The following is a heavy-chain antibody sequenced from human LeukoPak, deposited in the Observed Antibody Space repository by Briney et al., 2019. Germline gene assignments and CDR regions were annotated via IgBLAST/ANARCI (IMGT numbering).Heavy chain of an antibody. D-gene: IGHD1-20*01. J-gene: IGHJ4*02. CDR3: ARVRNPLTGIDY. V-gene: IGHV3-53*01. CDR1: GFTFSSYS. CDR2: IYSGGST. Sequence: GGSLRLSCAASGFTFSSYSMNWVRQAPGKGLEWVSVIYSGGSTYYADSVKGRFTISRDNSKNTLYLQMNSLRAEDTAVYYCARVRNPLTGIDYWGQGTLVTVSS.